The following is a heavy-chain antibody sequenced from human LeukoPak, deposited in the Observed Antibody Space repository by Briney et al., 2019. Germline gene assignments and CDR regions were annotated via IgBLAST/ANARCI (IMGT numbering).Heavy chain of an antibody. Sequence: PGGSLRLSCAASGFTFSSYWMSWVCQAPGKGLEWVANIKQDGSEKYYVDSVKDRFTISRDNAKNSLYLQMNSLRAEDTAVYYCARDSYDSSGYSKFWGQGTLVTVSS. CDR3: ARDSYDSSGYSKF. V-gene: IGHV3-7*01. CDR2: IKQDGSEK. D-gene: IGHD3-22*01. J-gene: IGHJ4*02. CDR1: GFTFSSYW.